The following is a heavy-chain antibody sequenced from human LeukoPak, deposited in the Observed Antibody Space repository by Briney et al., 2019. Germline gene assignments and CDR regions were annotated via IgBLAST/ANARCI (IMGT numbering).Heavy chain of an antibody. CDR1: GFTFSSYG. Sequence: GGSLRLSCAASGFTFSSYGMHWVRQAPGKGLECVAFIRYDGSNKYYADSVKGRFTISRDNSKNTLYLQMNSLRAEDTAVYYCAKDIVVVPAATLRDDAFDIWGQGTMVTVSS. D-gene: IGHD2-2*01. J-gene: IGHJ3*02. CDR2: IRYDGSNK. V-gene: IGHV3-30*02. CDR3: AKDIVVVPAATLRDDAFDI.